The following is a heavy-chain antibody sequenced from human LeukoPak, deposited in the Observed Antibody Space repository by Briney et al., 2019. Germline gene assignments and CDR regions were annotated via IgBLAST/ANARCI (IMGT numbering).Heavy chain of an antibody. D-gene: IGHD6-13*01. CDR1: GFTFDDYA. CDR3: AKGGAAADNYWYFDL. Sequence: SLRLSCSASGFTFDDYAMHWVRQAPGKGLEWVSGISWNSGNITYGDSVKGRFTISRDNAKNSLYLQMNSLRTEDTALYYCAKGGAAADNYWYFDLWGRGTLVTVSS. J-gene: IGHJ2*01. CDR2: ISWNSGNI. V-gene: IGHV3-9*01.